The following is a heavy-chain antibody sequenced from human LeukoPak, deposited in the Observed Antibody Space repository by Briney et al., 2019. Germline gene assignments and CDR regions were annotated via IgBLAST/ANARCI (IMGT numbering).Heavy chain of an antibody. Sequence: GGSLRLSCAASGFAFSNYAMTWVRQAPGKGLEWVSVIGTPDGNEHYADSVGGRFTISRDNSRSMLYLQMNSLRAEDTAVYYCAKYAPSDTKPTRYFDYWGPGTLVTVSS. J-gene: IGHJ4*02. CDR3: AKYAPSDTKPTRYFDY. V-gene: IGHV3-23*01. CDR2: IGTPDGNE. CDR1: GFAFSNYA. D-gene: IGHD5-18*01.